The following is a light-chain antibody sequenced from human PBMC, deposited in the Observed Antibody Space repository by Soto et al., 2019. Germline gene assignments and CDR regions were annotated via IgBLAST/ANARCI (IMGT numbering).Light chain of an antibody. CDR3: QQYNSSPRT. V-gene: IGKV3-20*01. Sequence: TQSPATISFSPWETATLSCRASPGVASSVLTWYQQRPGQAPRLLIYGASNRATGIPDRFSGSGSGTDFTLTVSRLEPEDFAVYYCQQYNSSPRTFGQGTKVDIK. CDR2: GAS. CDR1: PGVASSV. J-gene: IGKJ1*01.